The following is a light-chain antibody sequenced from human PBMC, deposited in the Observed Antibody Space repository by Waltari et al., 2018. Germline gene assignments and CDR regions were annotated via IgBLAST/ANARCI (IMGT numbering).Light chain of an antibody. CDR3: ETGGHGTGV. Sequence: QLVLTQSPSASASLRASVKLTCTLSRGQSSNAIAWLQQQPEKGPRYLMKVNSDGSHRKGDLVPDRFTGSSSGAERYLTCYSLQSEDEGGCYCETGGHGTGVVGGGTKL. J-gene: IGLJ3*02. CDR2: VNSDGSH. CDR1: RGQSSNA. V-gene: IGLV4-69*01.